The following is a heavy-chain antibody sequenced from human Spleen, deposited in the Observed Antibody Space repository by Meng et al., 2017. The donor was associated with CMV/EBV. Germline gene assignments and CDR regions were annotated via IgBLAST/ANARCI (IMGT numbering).Heavy chain of an antibody. J-gene: IGHJ4*02. D-gene: IGHD5-24*01. V-gene: IGHV3-33*03. CDR1: RFGFSNDV. Sequence: SRFGFSNDVIPCVRQARGRGRGWVAIIRYDGSNNDYADSVKGRFTISRDNSKNTVYLQMNSLRAEDTAVYFCAKDRDRWLQSGFDYWGQGTLVTVSS. CDR3: AKDRDRWLQSGFDY. CDR2: IRYDGSNN.